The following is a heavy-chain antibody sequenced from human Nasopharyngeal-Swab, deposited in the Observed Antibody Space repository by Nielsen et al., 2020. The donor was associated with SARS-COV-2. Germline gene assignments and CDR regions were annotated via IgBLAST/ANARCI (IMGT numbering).Heavy chain of an antibody. Sequence: GGSLRLSCAASGFTFSTYGMHWVRQAPGKGLEWVAILWHDGSKEYCADSLKDRFTISRDNSKNTLYLQMNSLRAEDTAVYFCARDLSGSIDYWGQGTLVTVPS. V-gene: IGHV3-33*01. D-gene: IGHD3-10*01. CDR2: LWHDGSKE. CDR3: ARDLSGSIDY. CDR1: GFTFSTYG. J-gene: IGHJ4*02.